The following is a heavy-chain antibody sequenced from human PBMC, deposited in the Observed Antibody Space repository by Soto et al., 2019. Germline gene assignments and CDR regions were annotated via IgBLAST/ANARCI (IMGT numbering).Heavy chain of an antibody. CDR1: GVSITSSDW. CDR3: ATRPSGLAAALVS. D-gene: IGHD6-13*01. V-gene: IGHV4-4*02. CDR2: IYHSGST. Sequence: SETLSLTCDVSGVSITSSDWWTWVRQSPEKGLEWIGEIYHSGSTKYNPSLRSRVSISIDNSKRQLSLTIKSVTAADTAVYYCATRPSGLAAALVSLGQGTLLTVSS. J-gene: IGHJ5*01.